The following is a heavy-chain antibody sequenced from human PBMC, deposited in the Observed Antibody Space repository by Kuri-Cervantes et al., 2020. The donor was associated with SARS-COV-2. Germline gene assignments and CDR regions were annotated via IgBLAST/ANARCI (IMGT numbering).Heavy chain of an antibody. V-gene: IGHV3-9*01. CDR2: ISWNSGSI. J-gene: IGHJ3*02. CDR3: ARRLPREDAFDI. CDR1: GFTFDDYA. Sequence: SLKISCAASGFTFDDYAMHWVRQAPGKGLEWVSGISWNSGSIGYADSVKGRFTISRDNAKNSLYLQMNSLRAEDTAVYYCARRLPREDAFDIWGQGTMVTVSS.